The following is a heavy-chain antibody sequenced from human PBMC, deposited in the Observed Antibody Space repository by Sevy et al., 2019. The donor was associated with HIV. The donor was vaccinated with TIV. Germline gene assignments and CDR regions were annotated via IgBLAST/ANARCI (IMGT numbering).Heavy chain of an antibody. D-gene: IGHD3-3*01. CDR1: GFTFSSYG. CDR3: AKDNSSVLRFLEWLLYRGGIDAFDI. CDR2: ISYDGSNK. Sequence: GGSLRLSCAASGFTFSSYGMHWVRQAPGKGLEWVAVISYDGSNKYYADSVKGRFTISRENSKNTLYLQMNSLRAEDMAVYYCAKDNSSVLRFLEWLLYRGGIDAFDIWGQGTMVTVSS. J-gene: IGHJ3*02. V-gene: IGHV3-30*18.